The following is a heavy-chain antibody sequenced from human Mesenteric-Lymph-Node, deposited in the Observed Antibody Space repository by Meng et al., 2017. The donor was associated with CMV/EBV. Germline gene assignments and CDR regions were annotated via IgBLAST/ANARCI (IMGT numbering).Heavy chain of an antibody. Sequence: ASVKVSCKASGYTFTSYGISWVRQAPGQGLEWMGWISAYNGNTNYAQKLQGRVTMTTDTSTSTAYMELRSLRSEDTAVYYCARDHVAGWVEGGLDIWGQGTMVTVSS. V-gene: IGHV1-18*01. CDR3: ARDHVAGWVEGGLDI. CDR1: GYTFTSYG. J-gene: IGHJ3*02. CDR2: ISAYNGNT. D-gene: IGHD6-13*01.